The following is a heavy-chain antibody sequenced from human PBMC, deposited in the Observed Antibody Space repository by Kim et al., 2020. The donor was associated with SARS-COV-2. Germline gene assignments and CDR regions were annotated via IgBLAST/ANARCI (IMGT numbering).Heavy chain of an antibody. V-gene: IGHV4-34*01. CDR2: INHSGST. Sequence: SETLSLTCAVYGGSFSGYYWSWIRQPPGKGLEWIGEINHSGSTNYNPSLKSRVTISVDTSKNQFSLKLTSLTAADTAVYYCASLYGMDVWCQGTTGTVPS. CDR3: ASLYGMDV. CDR1: GGSFSGYY. J-gene: IGHJ6*02.